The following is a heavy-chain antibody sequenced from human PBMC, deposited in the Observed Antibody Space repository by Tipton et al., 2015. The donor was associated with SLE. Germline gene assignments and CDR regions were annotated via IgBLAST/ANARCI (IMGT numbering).Heavy chain of an antibody. J-gene: IGHJ3*02. CDR1: GGSITSDGNY. CDR3: ARRGDLLSGTVFDI. Sequence: TLSLTCTVSGGSITSDGNYWSWVRQSPGKGLEWIGYINYSGSTNYNPSLKSRVTISVGMSKNQFSLKLSSVTAADTAVYYCARRGDLLSGTVFDIWGQGTMVTVSS. V-gene: IGHV4-61*08. D-gene: IGHD3-3*01. CDR2: INYSGST.